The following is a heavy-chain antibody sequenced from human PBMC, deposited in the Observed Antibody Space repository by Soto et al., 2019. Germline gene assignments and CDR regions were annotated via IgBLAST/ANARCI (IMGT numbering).Heavy chain of an antibody. CDR1: GGSISSSGHF. D-gene: IGHD3-16*01. CDR2: INYSGST. J-gene: IGHJ4*02. V-gene: IGHV4-39*01. CDR3: ARRMPNYAPDF. Sequence: QLQLQESGPGLVKPSETLSLTCTVSGGSISSSGHFWSWIRQPPGKGLEWIGNINYSGSTNYNPSLQSRVTISVDTSKNQFPLKLNSVTAADTAVYYCARRMPNYAPDFWGQGTLVVVSS.